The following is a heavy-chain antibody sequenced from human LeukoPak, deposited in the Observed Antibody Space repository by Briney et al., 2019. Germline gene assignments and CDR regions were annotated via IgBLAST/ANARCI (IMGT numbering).Heavy chain of an antibody. J-gene: IGHJ3*02. CDR1: GFTFSSYA. V-gene: IGHV3-30-3*01. CDR2: ISYDESNK. CDR3: ARTSVNSLWDDAFDI. Sequence: PGGSLRLSCAASGFTFSSYAMHWVRQAPGKGLEWVAVISYDESNKYYADSVKGRFTISRDNSKNTLYLQMNSLRAEDTAVYYCARTSVNSLWDDAFDIWGQGTMVTVSS. D-gene: IGHD4-17*01.